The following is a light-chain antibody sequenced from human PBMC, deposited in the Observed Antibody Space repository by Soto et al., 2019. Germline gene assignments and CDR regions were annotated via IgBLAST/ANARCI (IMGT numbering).Light chain of an antibody. Sequence: EIVMTQSPATLSVSPGERATSPCRPIQSVSSNLAWYQQKLGQAPRLLIYGASTRATGIPARFSGSGSGTEFTLTISSLQSEDFAVYYCQQYNNWPPWTFGQGTKVEIK. CDR1: QSVSSN. CDR3: QQYNNWPPWT. V-gene: IGKV3-15*01. J-gene: IGKJ1*01. CDR2: GAS.